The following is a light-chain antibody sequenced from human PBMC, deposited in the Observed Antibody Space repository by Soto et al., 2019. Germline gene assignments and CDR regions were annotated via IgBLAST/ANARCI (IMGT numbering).Light chain of an antibody. CDR2: WAS. Sequence: DIVMTQSPESLAVSLGERATINCKSSQSVLYSSNNRNYLAWYQQRPGQPPKLLIYWASTRESGVPDRFSGSGSGTDFTLTISSLQAEDLAVYYCQQYYSLPITFGLGTRLDIK. J-gene: IGKJ5*01. CDR3: QQYYSLPIT. V-gene: IGKV4-1*01. CDR1: QSVLYSSNNRNY.